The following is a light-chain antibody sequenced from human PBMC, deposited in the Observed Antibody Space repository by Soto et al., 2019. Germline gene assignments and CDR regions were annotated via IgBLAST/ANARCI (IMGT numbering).Light chain of an antibody. V-gene: IGKV3-15*01. J-gene: IGKJ4*01. CDR1: NIGSES. Sequence: SVAPGQTARITCGGNNIGSESVHWYQQKPGQAPRLLIYGASTRATGIPVRFSGSGSGTEFTLTITSLQSEDFAVYYCQEYNNWRPITFGGGTKVDIK. CDR3: QEYNNWRPIT. CDR2: GAS.